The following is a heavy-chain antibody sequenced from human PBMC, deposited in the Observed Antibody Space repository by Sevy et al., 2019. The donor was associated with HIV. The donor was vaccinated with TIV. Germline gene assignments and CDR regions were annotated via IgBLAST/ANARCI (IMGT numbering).Heavy chain of an antibody. CDR2: IWNDGSNK. J-gene: IGHJ4*02. CDR3: ARGGDFKDRTANGDFDY. D-gene: IGHD2-21*02. V-gene: IGHV3-33*01. CDR1: GFTFSNYG. Sequence: GGSLRLSCAASGFTFSNYGMHWVRQAPGKGLEWVADIWNDGSNKYYADSVKGRFTISRDNSKNTMYLQMNSLRVEDTAVYFCARGGDFKDRTANGDFDYWGQGTLVTVSS.